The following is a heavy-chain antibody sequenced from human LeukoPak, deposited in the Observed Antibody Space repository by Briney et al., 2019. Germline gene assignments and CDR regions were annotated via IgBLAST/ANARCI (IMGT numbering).Heavy chain of an antibody. D-gene: IGHD2-15*01. V-gene: IGHV1-2*02. CDR2: INPNSGDT. J-gene: IGHJ4*02. CDR1: GYTFTDYY. Sequence: ASVKVSCKASGYTFTDYYMHWVRQAPGQGLEWMGWINPNSGDTNHAQNFQGRVTLTRDTPISTAYMELSSLRSDDSAVYYCAGEYCSGGSCRQGFDYWGQGTLVTVSS. CDR3: AGEYCSGGSCRQGFDY.